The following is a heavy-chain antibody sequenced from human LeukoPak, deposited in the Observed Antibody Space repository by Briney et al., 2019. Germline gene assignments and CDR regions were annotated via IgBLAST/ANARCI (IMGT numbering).Heavy chain of an antibody. CDR1: GFTFSSYA. CDR2: ISGSGGST. Sequence: GGSLRLSCAASGFTFSSYAMHWVRQAPGKGLEWVSAISGSGGSTYYADSVKGRFTISRDNSKNTLYLQMNSLRAEDTAVYYCANRSPYYCSGGSCYDGYWGQGTLVTVSS. D-gene: IGHD2-15*01. CDR3: ANRSPYYCSGGSCYDGY. V-gene: IGHV3-23*01. J-gene: IGHJ4*02.